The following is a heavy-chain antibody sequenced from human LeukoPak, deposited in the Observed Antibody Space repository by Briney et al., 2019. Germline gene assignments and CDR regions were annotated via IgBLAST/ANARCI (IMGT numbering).Heavy chain of an antibody. CDR2: INVNSGGTNT. D-gene: IGHD1-26*01. CDR1: GYTFTDYF. Sequence: GASVKVSCKASGYTFTDYFIHWVRQAPGQGLEWMGRINVNSGGTNTNYAQNFQGRVTMTRDTSISTAYMELSRLTSDDTAVYYSARDLSSTSNWELDYWGQGTLVTVSS. J-gene: IGHJ4*02. CDR3: ARDLSSTSNWELDY. V-gene: IGHV1-2*06.